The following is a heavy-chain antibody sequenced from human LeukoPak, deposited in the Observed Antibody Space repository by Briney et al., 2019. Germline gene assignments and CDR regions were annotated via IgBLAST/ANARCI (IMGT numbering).Heavy chain of an antibody. D-gene: IGHD6-19*01. CDR1: GYTFTGYY. CDR2: INPNSGGT. V-gene: IGHV1-2*02. CDR3: ARAGQQWLASPDY. J-gene: IGHJ4*02. Sequence: ASVKVSCKASGYTFTGYYMHWVRQAPGQGLEWMGWINPNSGGTNYAQKFQGRVTMPGDTSISTAYMELSSLRSDDTAVYYCARAGQQWLASPDYWGQGTLVTVSS.